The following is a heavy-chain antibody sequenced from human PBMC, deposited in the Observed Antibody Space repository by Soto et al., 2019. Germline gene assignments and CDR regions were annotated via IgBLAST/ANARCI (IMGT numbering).Heavy chain of an antibody. Sequence: SETLSLTCTVSGGSISSSSYYWGLIRQPPGKGLEWLGSIYYRGNTYYTPSLKSRVTISVDTSKNQFSLKLSSVAAADTAVYYCAREGGRYCTGGSCQVDYWGQGTLVTVS. CDR1: GGSISSSSYY. CDR3: AREGGRYCTGGSCQVDY. D-gene: IGHD2-15*01. CDR2: IYYRGNT. V-gene: IGHV4-39*02. J-gene: IGHJ4*02.